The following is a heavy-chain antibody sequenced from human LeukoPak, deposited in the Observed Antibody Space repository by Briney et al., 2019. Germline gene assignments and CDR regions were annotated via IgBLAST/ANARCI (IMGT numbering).Heavy chain of an antibody. CDR1: GGSFSSYY. D-gene: IGHD1-1*01. V-gene: IGHV4-34*01. J-gene: IGHJ6*02. CDR3: ARGREGYALVRYGMDV. CDR2: INHSGST. Sequence: SATLSLPCAVYGGSFSSYYWSWIRRPPGKGREGMGEINHSGSTNYNPSLKSRVTISVDTSKNQFSLKLSSVTAADTAVYYCARGREGYALVRYGMDVWGQGTTVTVSS.